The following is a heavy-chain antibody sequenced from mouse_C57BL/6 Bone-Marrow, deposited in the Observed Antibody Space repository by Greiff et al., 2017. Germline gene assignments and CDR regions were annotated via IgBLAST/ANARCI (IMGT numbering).Heavy chain of an antibody. V-gene: IGHV1-81*01. D-gene: IGHD3-2*02. CDR1: GYTFTSYG. J-gene: IGHJ4*01. CDR3: ARPASSGYVMDY. Sequence: QVQLQQSGAELARPGASVKLSCKASGYTFTSYGISWVKQRTGQGLEWIGEIYPRSGNTYYNETFKGKATLTADKSSSTAYMELRSLTSEDSAVYFCARPASSGYVMDYWGQGTSVTVSS. CDR2: IYPRSGNT.